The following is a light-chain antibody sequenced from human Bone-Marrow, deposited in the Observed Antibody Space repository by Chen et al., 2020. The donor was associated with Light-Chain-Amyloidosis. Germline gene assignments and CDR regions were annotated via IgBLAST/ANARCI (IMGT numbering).Light chain of an antibody. CDR2: EVN. CDR3: CSYAGSSTLV. V-gene: IGLV2-23*02. Sequence: QSALTQPASVSGSPGKAITISCQGTSSDVGSYNLVSWYQQHPGNAPKFMIYEVNKRPSGVSNRFSGSKSGNTASLTISGLQAEDEADYYCCSYAGSSTLVFGGGTKVTVL. J-gene: IGLJ3*02. CDR1: SSDVGSYNL.